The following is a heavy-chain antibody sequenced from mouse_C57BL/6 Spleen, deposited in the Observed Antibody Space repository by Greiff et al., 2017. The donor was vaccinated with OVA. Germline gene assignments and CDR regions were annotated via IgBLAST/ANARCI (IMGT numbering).Heavy chain of an antibody. CDR3: ARRYGNYLYYFDY. Sequence: DVKLVESGGDLVKPGGSLKLSCAASGFTFSSYGMSWVRQTPDKRLEWVATISSGGSYTYYPDSVKGRFTISRDNAKNTLYLQMSSLKSEDTAMYYCARRYGNYLYYFDYWGQGTTLTVSS. CDR1: GFTFSSYG. J-gene: IGHJ2*01. CDR2: ISSGGSYT. V-gene: IGHV5-6*02. D-gene: IGHD2-10*02.